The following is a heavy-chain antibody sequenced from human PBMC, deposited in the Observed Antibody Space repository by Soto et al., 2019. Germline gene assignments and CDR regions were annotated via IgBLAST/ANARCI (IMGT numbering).Heavy chain of an antibody. J-gene: IGHJ5*02. D-gene: IGHD1-26*01. CDR2: INVDSGDT. Sequence: ASVKVSCKTSGYTFTTYFIHWVRQAPGQGLEWLGWINVDSGDTKSADGFKGRVTLTRDTSITTADMELTSLTSDDTAVYYCARGGFSYDSSGRWLDPWGQGTLVTVSS. CDR3: ARGGFSYDSSGRWLDP. CDR1: GYTFTTYF. V-gene: IGHV1-2*07.